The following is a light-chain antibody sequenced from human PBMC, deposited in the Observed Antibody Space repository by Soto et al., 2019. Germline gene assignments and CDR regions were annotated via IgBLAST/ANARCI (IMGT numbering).Light chain of an antibody. CDR3: SSYTTTSTLRV. V-gene: IGLV2-14*01. J-gene: IGLJ3*02. Sequence: QSVLTQPASVSGSPGQSITISGTGTSSDVGGHNYVSWYQQHPGKAPKLLIYEVRVRPSGVSIRFSGSKSANTASLTISGLQAEDEADYYCSSYTTTSTLRVFGGGTQLTVL. CDR1: SSDVGGHNY. CDR2: EVR.